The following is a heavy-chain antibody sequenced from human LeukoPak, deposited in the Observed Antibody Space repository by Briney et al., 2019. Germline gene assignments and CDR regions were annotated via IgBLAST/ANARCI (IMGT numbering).Heavy chain of an antibody. Sequence: GGSLRLSCAASGFTFSSYEMNWVRQAPGKELEWVAYISSSGSAIHYADSVKGRFTISRDNAKNSVYLQMNGLRAEDTAVYYCAREAPDPFDYWGQGTLVTVSS. CDR1: GFTFSSYE. J-gene: IGHJ4*02. V-gene: IGHV3-48*03. CDR2: ISSSGSAI. CDR3: AREAPDPFDY.